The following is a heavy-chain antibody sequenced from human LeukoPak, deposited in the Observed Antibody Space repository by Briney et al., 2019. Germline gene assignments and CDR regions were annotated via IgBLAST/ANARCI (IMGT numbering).Heavy chain of an antibody. CDR3: ARNSGRNRPVGC. D-gene: IGHD1-26*01. CDR1: GFTFSSYW. J-gene: IGHJ4*02. CDR2: INTDGSTT. V-gene: IGHV3-74*01. Sequence: GGSLRHSCSASGFTFSSYWMHWVRQAPGKGLVWISGINTDGSTTSYADSVKGRFTISRDNANNTLYLQMNSLRAEDTAVYYCARNSGRNRPVGCWGQRALLAVSS.